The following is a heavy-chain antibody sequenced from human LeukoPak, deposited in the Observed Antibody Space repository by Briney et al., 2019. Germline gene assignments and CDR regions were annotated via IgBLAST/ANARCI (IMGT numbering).Heavy chain of an antibody. CDR3: ARGGGDYNWFDG. J-gene: IGHJ5*02. CDR1: GGSISSGGYS. Sequence: SPTLSLTRALAGGSISSGGYSWSWIRQPPGKGPQWIGYIDYSGSTYYNPSLKSRVIISVDTSKNQFSLNLRSVTAADTAVYYCARGGGDYNWFDGWGQGTLVTVSS. D-gene: IGHD2-21*02. CDR2: IDYSGST. V-gene: IGHV4-30-4*07.